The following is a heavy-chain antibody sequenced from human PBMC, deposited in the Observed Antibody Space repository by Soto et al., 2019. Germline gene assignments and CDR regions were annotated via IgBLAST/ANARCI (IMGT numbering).Heavy chain of an antibody. V-gene: IGHV1-18*01. J-gene: IGHJ6*02. Sequence: VASVKVSCKASGFTFSNYGLNWVRQAPGQGLEWMGWVSANNGHTNYAQNLQGRVSITTDTSTSTAYMELRSLTFDDTAVYYCARDIEGVTAKNFFYYYGMDVWGQGTTVTVSS. CDR1: GFTFSNYG. CDR2: VSANNGHT. CDR3: ARDIEGVTAKNFFYYYGMDV. D-gene: IGHD6-25*01.